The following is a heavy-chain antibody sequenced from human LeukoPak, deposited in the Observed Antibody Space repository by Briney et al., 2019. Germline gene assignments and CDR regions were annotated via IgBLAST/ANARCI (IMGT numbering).Heavy chain of an antibody. Sequence: ASVKVSCKASGYTFTSYGISWVRQAPGQGLEWMGWISAYNGNTNYAQKLQGRVTMTTDTSTSTAYMELRSLRSDDTAVYYCATVSRYYDFWSGYSPAGDYWGQGTLVTVSS. V-gene: IGHV1-18*01. CDR3: ATVSRYYDFWSGYSPAGDY. D-gene: IGHD3-3*01. CDR2: ISAYNGNT. CDR1: GYTFTSYG. J-gene: IGHJ4*02.